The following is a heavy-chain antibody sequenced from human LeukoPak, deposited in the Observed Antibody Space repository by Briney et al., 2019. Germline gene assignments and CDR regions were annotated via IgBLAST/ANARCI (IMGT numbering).Heavy chain of an antibody. CDR1: GGSISGYY. J-gene: IGHJ5*02. Sequence: SETLSLTCTVSGGSISGYYWTWIRQPAGKGLEWIGRIYASGSASYNPSLESRVTMSADTSKNEISLKLTSATAADTAVYYCSREPEPWGQGTLVTVSS. V-gene: IGHV4-4*07. CDR2: IYASGSA. CDR3: SREPEP.